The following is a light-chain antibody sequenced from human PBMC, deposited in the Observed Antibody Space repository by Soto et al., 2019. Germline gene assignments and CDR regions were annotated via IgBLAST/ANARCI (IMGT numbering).Light chain of an antibody. V-gene: IGKV3-15*01. Sequence: EIVMTQSPATLSVSPGERATLSCRASQSVGSNLAWYQQKPGQAPRLLIYGASTRATGIPARFSGSGSGTEFPLTISSLPSEDFAIYFCQQYNNWPPDRTFGQGTKVEIK. CDR2: GAS. CDR1: QSVGSN. J-gene: IGKJ1*01. CDR3: QQYNNWPPDRT.